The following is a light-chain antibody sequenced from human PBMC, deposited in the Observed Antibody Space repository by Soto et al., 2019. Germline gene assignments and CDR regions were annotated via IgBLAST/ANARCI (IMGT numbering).Light chain of an antibody. CDR3: QQRFT. Sequence: EIVFTQSPATPSLSSGGRGTLSCRASQSVSSYLAWYQQKPGQAPRLLIYDASNRATGIPARFSGSGSGTDFTLTISSLEPEDFAVYYCQQRFTFGPGTKVDIK. J-gene: IGKJ3*01. V-gene: IGKV3-11*01. CDR2: DAS. CDR1: QSVSSY.